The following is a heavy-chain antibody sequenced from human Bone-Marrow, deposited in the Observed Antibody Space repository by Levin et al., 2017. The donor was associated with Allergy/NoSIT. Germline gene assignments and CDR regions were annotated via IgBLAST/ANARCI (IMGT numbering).Heavy chain of an antibody. CDR2: ISNSGRTI. D-gene: IGHD3-9*01. CDR3: ARDQYLDILTDYQLLLGYYGMDV. CDR1: GFTLSSYE. J-gene: IGHJ6*02. V-gene: IGHV3-48*03. Sequence: GGSLRLSCAASGFTLSSYEMNWVRQAPGKGLEWVSYISNSGRTIYYAASVEGRFTISRDNARNSLYLQMNSLRAEDTAVYYCARDQYLDILTDYQLLLGYYGMDVWGQGTTVTVSS.